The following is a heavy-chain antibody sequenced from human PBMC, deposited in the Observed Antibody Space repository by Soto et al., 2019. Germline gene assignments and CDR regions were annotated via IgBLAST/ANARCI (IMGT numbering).Heavy chain of an antibody. J-gene: IGHJ6*02. V-gene: IGHV1-18*01. D-gene: IGHD2-8*01. CDR1: GYTFTRYG. CDR2: ISGYNGDT. Sequence: QGQLVQSGAEVKKPGASVKVSCKASGYTFTRYGISWVRQAPGQGLEWMGWISGYNGDTKYAQKFQGRFTMTVDTSTTTAYMELRSLTSDDRAVYYCAKNGQPPYYYYGMDVWGQGTTVTVSS. CDR3: AKNGQPPYYYYGMDV.